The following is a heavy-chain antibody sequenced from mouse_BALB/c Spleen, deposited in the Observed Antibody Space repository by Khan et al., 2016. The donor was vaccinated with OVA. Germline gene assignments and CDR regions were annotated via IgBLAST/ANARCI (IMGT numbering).Heavy chain of an antibody. CDR1: GDSITSGY. CDR3: ARSTYGYDFDY. CDR2: MIYTAYT. D-gene: IGHD2-14*01. J-gene: IGHJ3*01. V-gene: IGHV3-8*02. Sequence: EVQLQESGPSLVKPSQTLSLTCSVTGDSITSGYWSWIRKFPGNKLEYMGYMIYTAYTDYNPSLYSRLAITRHTSRKQYELHLNTSTNKDTATYYCARSTYGYDFDYWGQGTLVTVSA.